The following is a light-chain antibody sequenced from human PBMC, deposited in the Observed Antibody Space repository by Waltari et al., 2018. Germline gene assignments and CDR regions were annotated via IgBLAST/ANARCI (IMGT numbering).Light chain of an antibody. CDR1: QYISSY. CDR3: QQSYSTPYT. J-gene: IGKJ2*01. V-gene: IGKV1-39*01. CDR2: TAS. Sequence: DIQMTQSPSSLSASVGDRVTIPCRASQYISSYLTWYQQKPGRAPNLLIYTASSLQSGVPSRFSGSGSGTDFTLTISSLQPEDFATYYCQQSYSTPYTFGQGTKLEIK.